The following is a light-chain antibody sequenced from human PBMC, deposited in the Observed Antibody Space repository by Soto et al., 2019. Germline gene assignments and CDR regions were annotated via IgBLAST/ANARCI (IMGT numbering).Light chain of an antibody. CDR2: GAA. CDR3: QQYDTSPPT. Sequence: EIVLTQSPGTLSLSPGERATLSCRASQSVSNSYLAWYQQKPGQAPRLLMYGAATRATGIPDRFSGSGSGTDFTLTISRLEPEDFAVYYCQQYDTSPPTFGGGTKVEIK. CDR1: QSVSNSY. V-gene: IGKV3-20*01. J-gene: IGKJ4*01.